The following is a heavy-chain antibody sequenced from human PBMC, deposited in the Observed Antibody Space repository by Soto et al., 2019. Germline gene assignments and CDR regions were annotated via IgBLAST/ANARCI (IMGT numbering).Heavy chain of an antibody. CDR1: GFTFSSYG. V-gene: IGHV3-30*18. CDR2: ISYDGSNK. CDR3: AKGSSGWYDAFDI. D-gene: IGHD6-19*01. J-gene: IGHJ3*02. Sequence: QVQLVESGGGVVQPGRSLRLSCAASGFTFSSYGMHWVRQAPGKGLEWVAVISYDGSNKYYADSVKGRFTISRDNSKNTLYLRMNSLRAEDTAVYYCAKGSSGWYDAFDIWGQGTMVTVSS.